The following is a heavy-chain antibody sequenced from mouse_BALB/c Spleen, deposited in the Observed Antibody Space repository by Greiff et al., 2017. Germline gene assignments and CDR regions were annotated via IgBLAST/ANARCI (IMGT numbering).Heavy chain of an antibody. J-gene: IGHJ4*01. CDR3: ARRNIHYAMDY. CDR1: GFSLTSYG. Sequence: ESGPGLVQPSQSLSITCTVSGFSLTSYGVHWVRQSPGKGLEWLGVIWSGGSTDYNAAFISRLSISKDNSKSQVFFKMNSLQANDTAIYYCARRNIHYAMDYWGQGTSVTVSS. V-gene: IGHV2-2*02. CDR2: IWSGGST.